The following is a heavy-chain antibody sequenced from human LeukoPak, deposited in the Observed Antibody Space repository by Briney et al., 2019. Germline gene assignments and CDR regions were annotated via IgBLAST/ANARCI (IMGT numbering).Heavy chain of an antibody. V-gene: IGHV3-23*01. CDR3: ARESIRQQLYYFDY. Sequence: GGSLRLSCAASGFTFSSYAMSWVRQAPGKGLEWVSAISGSGGSTYYADSVKGRFTISRDNSKNTVYPQMNSLRTDDTAMYYCARESIRQQLYYFDYWGQGALVTVSS. D-gene: IGHD6-13*01. J-gene: IGHJ4*02. CDR2: ISGSGGST. CDR1: GFTFSSYA.